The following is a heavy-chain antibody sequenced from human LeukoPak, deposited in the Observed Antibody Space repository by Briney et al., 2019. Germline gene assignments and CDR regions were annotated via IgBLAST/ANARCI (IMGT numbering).Heavy chain of an antibody. Sequence: SETLSLTCSVSGDSITSYAWWSWVRQPPGKGLEWIGEIHLNGITNYNPSLKSRVTMSIDKSKNQLSLNLSSVTAADTAVYYCARDEGAYYYDSSGYCWGQGTLVTVSS. J-gene: IGHJ4*02. D-gene: IGHD3-22*01. CDR3: ARDEGAYYYDSSGYC. V-gene: IGHV4-4*02. CDR1: GDSITSYAW. CDR2: IHLNGIT.